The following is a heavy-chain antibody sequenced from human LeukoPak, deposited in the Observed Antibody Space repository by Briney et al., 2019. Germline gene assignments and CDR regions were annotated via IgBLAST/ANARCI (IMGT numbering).Heavy chain of an antibody. J-gene: IGHJ4*02. Sequence: GGSLRLSCAASGFTFRSNWMSWVRQAPGKGLEWVANIKEDGSEKYYVDSLKGRFTISRDNAKDSLCLQMNSLRAEDTAVYYCARARGYFDNWGQGTLVTVSS. CDR1: GFTFRSNW. CDR3: ARARGYFDN. CDR2: IKEDGSEK. D-gene: IGHD3-10*01. V-gene: IGHV3-7*01.